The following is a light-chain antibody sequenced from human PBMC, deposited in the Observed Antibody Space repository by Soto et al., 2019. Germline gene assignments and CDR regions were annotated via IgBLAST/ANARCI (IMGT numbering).Light chain of an antibody. CDR3: QQYGTSPWT. CDR2: GAS. Sequence: EIVLTQSPGTLSLSPGERATLSCRASQSISSSNLAWYQQKPGQAPRLLLYGASNRASGIPDRISGSGSGTDFTLTISRLEPEDFAVYYCQQYGTSPWTFGQGTKVDIK. J-gene: IGKJ1*01. CDR1: QSISSSN. V-gene: IGKV3-20*01.